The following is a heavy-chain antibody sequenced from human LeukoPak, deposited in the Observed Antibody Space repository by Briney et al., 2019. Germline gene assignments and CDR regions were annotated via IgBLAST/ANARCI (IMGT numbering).Heavy chain of an antibody. CDR2: ISGSGGST. D-gene: IGHD4-17*01. Sequence: GGSLRLSCAASGFTFSSYAMSWVRQAPGKGLEWVSAISGSGGSTYYADSVKGRFTISRGNSKNTLYLQMNSLRAEDTAVYYCAKGNGDYVRWYYFDYWGQGTLVTVSS. CDR3: AKGNGDYVRWYYFDY. V-gene: IGHV3-23*01. J-gene: IGHJ4*02. CDR1: GFTFSSYA.